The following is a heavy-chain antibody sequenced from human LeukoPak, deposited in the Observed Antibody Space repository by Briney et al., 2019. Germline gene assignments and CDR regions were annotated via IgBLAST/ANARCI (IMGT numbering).Heavy chain of an antibody. D-gene: IGHD6-19*01. J-gene: IGHJ4*02. Sequence: GGSLRLSCAASGFTFSNYWMSWVRQAPGKGLEWVANIKPDGTEKYYVESVKGRFTISRDNAKNSLYLQMNSLRVEDTALYYCARRVGGTPDYWGRGTLVTVSS. CDR2: IKPDGTEK. CDR3: ARRVGGTPDY. V-gene: IGHV3-7*03. CDR1: GFTFSNYW.